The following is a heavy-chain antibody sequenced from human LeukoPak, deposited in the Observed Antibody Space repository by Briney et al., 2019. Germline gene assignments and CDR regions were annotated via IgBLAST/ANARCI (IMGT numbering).Heavy chain of an antibody. Sequence: GGSLRLSCAASGFPDSSNYMSWVRQAPGKGLEWVSVIYSGGRTYNADSVKGRFTISRHNSENTPYLQMNSLRAEDTAVYYCARGLTYSSGVYYSDYWGEGSLVTVSS. D-gene: IGHD6-19*01. CDR3: ARGLTYSSGVYYSDY. J-gene: IGHJ4*02. CDR1: GFPDSSNY. V-gene: IGHV3-53*04. CDR2: IYSGGRT.